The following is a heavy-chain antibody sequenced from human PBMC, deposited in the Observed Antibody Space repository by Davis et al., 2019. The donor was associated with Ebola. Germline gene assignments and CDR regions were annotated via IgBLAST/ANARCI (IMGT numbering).Heavy chain of an antibody. CDR3: ARHALSLGGRDFDY. D-gene: IGHD1-26*01. CDR2: ISSDGGIT. CDR1: GFTFNKYW. J-gene: IGHJ4*02. Sequence: GESLKISCAASGFTFNKYWMHWVRQAPGKGLVYVSRISSDGGITSYADSVKGRFTISRDNAKNSLYLQMNSLRAEDTAVYHCARHALSLGGRDFDYWGQGTLVAVSS. V-gene: IGHV3-74*01.